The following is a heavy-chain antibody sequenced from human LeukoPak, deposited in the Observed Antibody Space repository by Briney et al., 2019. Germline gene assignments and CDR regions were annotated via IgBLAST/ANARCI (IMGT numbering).Heavy chain of an antibody. D-gene: IGHD3-22*01. CDR3: ARVTDSRGYYYSDDAFDI. Sequence: SETLSLTCTVSGASISSYYWSWIRQPPGKGLEWIGYIHYSGGTNHNPSLKRRVTISVDTSKNQFSLKLSSVTAADTAVYYCARVTDSRGYYYSDDAFDIWGQGTMVTVSS. CDR1: GASISSYY. V-gene: IGHV4-59*01. CDR2: IHYSGGT. J-gene: IGHJ3*02.